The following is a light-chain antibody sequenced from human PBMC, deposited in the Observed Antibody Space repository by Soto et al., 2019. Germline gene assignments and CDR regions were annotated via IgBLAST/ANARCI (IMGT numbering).Light chain of an antibody. Sequence: EIAATPEVATVPQATEARATLSCRASQSVSSNLAWYQQKTGQAPRFLIYGASTRDTGIPARCSSSGAGTESTLTITRLQPQDFTVYDCRQYNNWPRTFGRGTEV. J-gene: IGKJ1*01. CDR1: QSVSSN. CDR3: RQYNNWPRT. V-gene: IGKV3-15*01. CDR2: GAS.